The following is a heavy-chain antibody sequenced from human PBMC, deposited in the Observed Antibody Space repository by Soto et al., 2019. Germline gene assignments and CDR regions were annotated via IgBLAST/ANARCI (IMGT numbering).Heavy chain of an antibody. Sequence: QVQLVESGGGVVQPGRSLRLSCAASGFTFSGYGMHWVRQAPGKGLEWVAVIWYDGNTKVYADSVKGRFIISRDNPKNTLYLQMNSLRAEDTAVYYCARRGEGETVWQIDHWGQGTLVTVSS. CDR3: ARRGEGETVWQIDH. J-gene: IGHJ4*02. CDR2: IWYDGNTK. CDR1: GFTFSGYG. D-gene: IGHD3-16*01. V-gene: IGHV3-33*01.